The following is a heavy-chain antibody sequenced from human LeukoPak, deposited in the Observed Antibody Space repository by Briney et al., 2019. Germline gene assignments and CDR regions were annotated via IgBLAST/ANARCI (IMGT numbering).Heavy chain of an antibody. CDR2: IYHSGST. J-gene: IGHJ4*02. Sequence: SETLSLTCAVSVGSISISNGWSWVRQPPGKGLEWIGEIYHSGSTNYNPSLKSRVTISVDKSKNQFSLKLSSVTAEDTAVYYCARLRAGEDIVVEGAHFDYWGQGTLVTVSS. D-gene: IGHD2-2*01. V-gene: IGHV4-4*02. CDR1: VGSISISNG. CDR3: ARLRAGEDIVVEGAHFDY.